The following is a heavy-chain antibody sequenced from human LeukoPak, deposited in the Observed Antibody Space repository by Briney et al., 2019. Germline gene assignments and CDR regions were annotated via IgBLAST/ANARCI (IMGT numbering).Heavy chain of an antibody. CDR2: INSDGSST. Sequence: GGSLRLSCAASGFTFSSYWMHWVRQAPGKGLVWVSRINSDGSSTSYADSVKGRFTISRDNAKNSLYLQKNSPRAEDTAVYYCAREPPGTNYYFDYWGQGTLVTVSS. CDR1: GFTFSSYW. CDR3: AREPPGTNYYFDY. J-gene: IGHJ4*02. V-gene: IGHV3-74*01.